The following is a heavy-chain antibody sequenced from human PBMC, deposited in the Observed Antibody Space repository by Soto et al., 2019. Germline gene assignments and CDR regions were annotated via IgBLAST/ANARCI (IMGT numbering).Heavy chain of an antibody. CDR3: ARDRYSNYGYYYGMDV. J-gene: IGHJ6*02. V-gene: IGHV3-7*03. CDR2: IKQDGSEK. CDR1: GFTFSSYW. Sequence: EVQLVESGGGLVQPGGSLRLYCAASGFTFSSYWMSWVRQAPGKGLEWVANIKQDGSEKYYVDSVKGRFTISRDNAKNSLYLQMNSLRAEDTAVYYCARDRYSNYGYYYGMDVWGQGTTVTVSS. D-gene: IGHD4-4*01.